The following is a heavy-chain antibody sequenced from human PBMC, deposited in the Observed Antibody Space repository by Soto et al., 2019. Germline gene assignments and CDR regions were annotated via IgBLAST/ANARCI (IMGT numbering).Heavy chain of an antibody. D-gene: IGHD6-13*01. Sequence: AASVKVSCKASGYTFTGYYMHWVRQAPGQGLEWMGWINPNSGGTNYAQKFQGWVTMTRDTSISTAYMELSRLRSDDTAVYYCARGPNSSSWYLVSDYYYGMDVWGQGTTVTVSS. J-gene: IGHJ6*02. V-gene: IGHV1-2*04. CDR1: GYTFTGYY. CDR3: ARGPNSSSWYLVSDYYYGMDV. CDR2: INPNSGGT.